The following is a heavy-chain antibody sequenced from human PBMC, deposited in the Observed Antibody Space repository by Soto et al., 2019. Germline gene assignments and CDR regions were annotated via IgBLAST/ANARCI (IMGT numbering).Heavy chain of an antibody. V-gene: IGHV3-30-3*01. CDR3: ARGRVSPPCAGGCSHDAFDI. D-gene: IGHD2-15*01. CDR2: ISYDGSNK. CDR1: GFTFSSYA. J-gene: IGHJ3*02. Sequence: PGGSLRLSCAASGFTFSSYAMHWVRQAPGKGLEWVAVISYDGSNKYYADSVKGRFTISRDNSKNTLYLQMNSLRAEDTAVYYCARGRVSPPCAGGCSHDAFDIWGQGTMVTVSS.